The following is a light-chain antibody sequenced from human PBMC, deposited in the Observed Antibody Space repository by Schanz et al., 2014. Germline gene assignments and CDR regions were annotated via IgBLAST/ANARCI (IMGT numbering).Light chain of an antibody. V-gene: IGKV3-11*01. CDR2: DAS. Sequence: EIVLTQSPATLSLSPGERATLSCRASQSVRSFLAWYQQKPGQAPRLLIYDASNRATDIPDRFSGGGSRTDFTLTIDRLEPEDFALYYCQQYGDSAGITFGQGTRLEIK. CDR3: QQYGDSAGIT. CDR1: QSVRSF. J-gene: IGKJ5*01.